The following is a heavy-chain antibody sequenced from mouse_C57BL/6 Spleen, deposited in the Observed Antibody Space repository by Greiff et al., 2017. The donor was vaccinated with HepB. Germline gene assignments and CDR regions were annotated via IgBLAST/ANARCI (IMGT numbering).Heavy chain of an antibody. Sequence: VQLQQPGPELVKPGASVKLSCKASGYTFTSYWMHWVKQRPGQGLEWIGNINPSNGGTNYNEKFKSKATLTVDKSSSTAYMQLSSLTSEDSAVYYCAREGSYYYGSSLWWYFDVWGTGTTVTVSS. CDR3: AREGSYYYGSSLWWYFDV. D-gene: IGHD1-1*01. V-gene: IGHV1-53*01. CDR1: GYTFTSYW. J-gene: IGHJ1*03. CDR2: INPSNGGT.